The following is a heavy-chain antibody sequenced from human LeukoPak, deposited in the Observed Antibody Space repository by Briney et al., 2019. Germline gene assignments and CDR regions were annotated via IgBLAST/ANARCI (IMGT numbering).Heavy chain of an antibody. D-gene: IGHD6-6*01. CDR3: ARVKIAARLPVDY. V-gene: IGHV1-2*02. CDR1: GYTFTGYY. J-gene: IGHJ4*02. Sequence: GASVKVSCKASGYTFTGYYMHWVRQAPGQGLEWMGWINPNSGGTNYAQKFQGRVTMTRDTSISTAYMELSRLRSDDTAVYYCARVKIAARLPVDYWGQGTLVTVSS. CDR2: INPNSGGT.